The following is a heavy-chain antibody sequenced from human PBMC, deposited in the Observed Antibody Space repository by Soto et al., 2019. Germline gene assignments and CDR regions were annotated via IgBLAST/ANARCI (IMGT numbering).Heavy chain of an antibody. CDR1: GGTSRSYT. CDR3: AIPRDYGDRLDV. J-gene: IGHJ6*04. Sequence: QVQLVQSGAEVKKPGSSVKVSCKASGGTSRSYTITWVRQAPGQGLEWMGRVIPTIGVSNYAQKFQGRVTITADKSTNTAYMELTSLRSEDTAIYYCAIPRDYGDRLDVWGKGTTVTVSS. CDR2: VIPTIGVS. D-gene: IGHD4-17*01. V-gene: IGHV1-69*02.